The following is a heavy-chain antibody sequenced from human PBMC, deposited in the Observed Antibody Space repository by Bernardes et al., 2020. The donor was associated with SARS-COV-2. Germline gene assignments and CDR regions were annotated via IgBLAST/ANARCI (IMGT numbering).Heavy chain of an antibody. D-gene: IGHD2-21*02. V-gene: IGHV3-23*01. CDR1: GFTFSSYA. J-gene: IGHJ4*02. CDR2: IGAGGGVR. CDR3: ARGNYCHRVDCYSVFDF. Sequence: GGSLRLSCAASGFTFSSYAMIWVRQAPGKGPEFVSSIGAGGGVRNYADSVKGRFTISRDKSKNTVSLQMNSLRGEDTALYYCARGNYCHRVDCYSVFDFWGQGTLVTVSS.